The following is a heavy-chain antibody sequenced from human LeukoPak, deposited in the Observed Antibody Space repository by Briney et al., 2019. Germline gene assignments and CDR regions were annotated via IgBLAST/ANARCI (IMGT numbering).Heavy chain of an antibody. V-gene: IGHV4-4*07. D-gene: IGHD3-22*01. CDR2: VYTTGST. CDR1: GGSISSYY. CDR3: ARTKYYYDSSGFPRPERYGMDV. J-gene: IGHJ6*02. Sequence: SETLSLTCTVSGGSISSYYWSWIRQPAEKGLEWIGRVYTTGSTNYNPSLKSRVTMSVDTSKNQFSLKLSSVTAADTAVYYCARTKYYYDSSGFPRPERYGMDVWGQGTTVTVSS.